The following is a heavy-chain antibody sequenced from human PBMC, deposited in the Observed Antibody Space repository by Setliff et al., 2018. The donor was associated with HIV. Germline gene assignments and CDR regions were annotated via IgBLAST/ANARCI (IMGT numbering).Heavy chain of an antibody. V-gene: IGHV3-9*01. Sequence: PGGSLRLSCAASGFTFDDYAMHWVRQAPGKGLEWVSGISWNSGSIGYADSVKGRFTISRDNAKNTLYLQMNSLRGEDTAVYFCARAIRDGNSLINWFDPWGQGTLVTVSS. CDR2: ISWNSGSI. D-gene: IGHD2-15*01. CDR3: ARAIRDGNSLINWFDP. J-gene: IGHJ5*02. CDR1: GFTFDDYA.